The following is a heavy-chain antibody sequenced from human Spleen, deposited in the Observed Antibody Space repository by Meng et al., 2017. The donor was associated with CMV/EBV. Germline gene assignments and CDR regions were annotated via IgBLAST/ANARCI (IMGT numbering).Heavy chain of an antibody. J-gene: IGHJ4*02. CDR2: IKQDGSEK. CDR1: GFTFSSYW. V-gene: IGHV3-7*01. D-gene: IGHD4-11*01. Sequence: GGSLRLSCAASGFTFSSYWMTWVRQAPGKGLEWVAHIKQDGSEKYYVDSVKGRFTISRDNAKNSLYLLMNTLRAEDTAVYYCAHSPDYWGQGTLVTVSS. CDR3: AHSPDY.